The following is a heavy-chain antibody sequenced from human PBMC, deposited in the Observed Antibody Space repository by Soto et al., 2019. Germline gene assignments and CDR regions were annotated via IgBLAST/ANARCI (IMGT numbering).Heavy chain of an antibody. J-gene: IGHJ6*02. Sequence: QVQLVQSGAEVKKPGSSVKVSCKASGDTFSSYAISWVRQAPGQGLEWMGGIIPIFGTANYAQKFQGRVTITADESTSTAYMELSSLRSEATAVDYCARDGSGYRSRASPMDVWGQGTTVTVSS. D-gene: IGHD3-22*01. V-gene: IGHV1-69*01. CDR3: ARDGSGYRSRASPMDV. CDR1: GDTFSSYA. CDR2: IIPIFGTA.